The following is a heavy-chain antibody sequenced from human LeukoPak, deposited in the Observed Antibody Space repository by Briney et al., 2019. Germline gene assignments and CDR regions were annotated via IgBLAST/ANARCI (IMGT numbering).Heavy chain of an antibody. J-gene: IGHJ4*02. CDR2: IIPILGIA. CDR3: ARASGHGDPNRGRFDY. Sequence: ASVKVSCKASGGTFSSYAISWVRQAPGQGLEWMGRIIPILGIANYAQKFQGRVTITADKSTSTAYMELSSLRSEDTAVYYCARASGHGDPNRGRFDYWGQGTLVTVSS. D-gene: IGHD4-17*01. V-gene: IGHV1-69*04. CDR1: GGTFSSYA.